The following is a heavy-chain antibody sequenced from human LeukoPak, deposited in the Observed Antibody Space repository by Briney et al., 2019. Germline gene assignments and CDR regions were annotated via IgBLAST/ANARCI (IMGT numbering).Heavy chain of an antibody. CDR3: ARDPDYYDSSAPAGVY. Sequence: GGSLRLSCAASGFTFSSYSMSWVRQAPGKGLEWVSSISSSSSYIYYADSVKGRFTISRDNAKNSLYLQMNSLRAEDTAVYYCARDPDYYDSSAPAGVYWGQGTLVTVSS. CDR2: ISSSSSYI. V-gene: IGHV3-21*01. D-gene: IGHD3-22*01. J-gene: IGHJ4*02. CDR1: GFTFSSYS.